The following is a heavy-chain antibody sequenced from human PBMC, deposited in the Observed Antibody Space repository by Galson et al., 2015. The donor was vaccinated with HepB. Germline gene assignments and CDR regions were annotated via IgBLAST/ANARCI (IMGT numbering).Heavy chain of an antibody. V-gene: IGHV3-48*04. Sequence: SLRLSCAGSGFDFNSYTMNWVRQAPGKGLEWVSYISSSSRTIYYADSVKGRFTVSRDNAKKSLFPQMESLRAEDTAVYYCVTRIAGTPLIDYWGQGTLVTVSS. D-gene: IGHD6-13*01. CDR2: ISSSSRTI. CDR1: GFDFNSYT. CDR3: VTRIAGTPLIDY. J-gene: IGHJ4*02.